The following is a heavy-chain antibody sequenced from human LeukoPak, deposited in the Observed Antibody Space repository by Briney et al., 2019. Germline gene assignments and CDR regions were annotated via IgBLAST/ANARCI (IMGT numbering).Heavy chain of an antibody. D-gene: IGHD3-22*01. V-gene: IGHV4-59*11. CDR3: AREVDYYDSSGSSDPHAYFDY. J-gene: IGHJ4*02. CDR1: GGSISSHY. CDR2: IYYSGST. Sequence: SETLSLTCTVSGGSISSHYWSWIRQPPGKGLEWIGYIYYSGSTNYNPSLKSRVTISVDMSKNQFSLKLSSVTAADTAVYYCAREVDYYDSSGSSDPHAYFDYWGQGTLVTVSS.